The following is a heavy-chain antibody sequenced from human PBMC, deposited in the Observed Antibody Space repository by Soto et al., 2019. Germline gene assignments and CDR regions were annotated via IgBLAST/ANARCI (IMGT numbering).Heavy chain of an antibody. J-gene: IGHJ4*02. V-gene: IGHV4-61*01. CDR2: IYYSGNT. CDR3: ERVSGSHYQVYFFAY. CDR1: GGSVSSANYY. D-gene: IGHD1-26*01. Sequence: SETLSLTCTVSGGSVSSANYYWGWIRQPPGKGLERIGSIYYSGNTNYNPSLNSRVTISVDTSKNQFSLRLSSVTAADTAVYYCERVSGSHYQVYFFAYWGKGTPVTVSS.